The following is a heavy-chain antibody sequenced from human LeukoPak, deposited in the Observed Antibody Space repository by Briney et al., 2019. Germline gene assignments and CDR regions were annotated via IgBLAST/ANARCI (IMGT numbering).Heavy chain of an antibody. Sequence: GGSLRLSCVASGFTFTNYGMQWVRQAPGKGLEWVAVISYDGSNKYYADSVKGRFTISRDNSKNTLYLQMNSLRAEDTAVYYCARTHRKAYFDYWGQGTLVTVSS. CDR3: ARTHRKAYFDY. V-gene: IGHV3-30*03. CDR1: GFTFTNYG. CDR2: ISYDGSNK. J-gene: IGHJ4*02.